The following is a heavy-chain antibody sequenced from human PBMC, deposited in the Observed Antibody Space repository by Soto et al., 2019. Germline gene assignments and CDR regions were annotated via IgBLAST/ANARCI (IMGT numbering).Heavy chain of an antibody. J-gene: IGHJ4*02. V-gene: IGHV3-48*02. D-gene: IGHD3-3*01. Sequence: DSVKGRFTISRDNAENSLYLQMNSLRDEDTAMYYCARVRSGGDFDSWGQGTLVTVSS. CDR3: ARVRSGGDFDS.